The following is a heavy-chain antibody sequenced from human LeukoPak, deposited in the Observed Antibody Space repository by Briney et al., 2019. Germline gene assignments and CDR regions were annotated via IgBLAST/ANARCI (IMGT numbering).Heavy chain of an antibody. CDR3: AREWGLESSGYYYAY. J-gene: IGHJ4*02. Sequence: ASVKLSCKASGGTFSRFTISWVRQAPGQGFEWMGGITPIFGTANFAQKFQGRVSITADESTSTAFMELSSLRSEDTAVYYCAREWGLESSGYYYAYWGQGTLVTVSS. D-gene: IGHD3-22*01. V-gene: IGHV1-69*13. CDR1: GGTFSRFT. CDR2: ITPIFGTA.